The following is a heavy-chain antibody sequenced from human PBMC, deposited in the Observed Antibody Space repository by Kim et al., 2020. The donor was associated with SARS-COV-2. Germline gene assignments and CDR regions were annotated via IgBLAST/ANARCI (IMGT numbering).Heavy chain of an antibody. J-gene: IGHJ3*02. CDR1: GGSFSGYY. V-gene: IGHV4-34*01. CDR2: INHSGST. Sequence: SETLSLTCAVYGGSFSGYYWSWIRQPPGKGLEWIGEINHSGSTNYNPSLKSRVTISVDTSKNQFSLKLSSVTAADTAVYYCARVAHYYGSGSYYPPRGDAFDIWGQGTMVTVSS. D-gene: IGHD3-10*01. CDR3: ARVAHYYGSGSYYPPRGDAFDI.